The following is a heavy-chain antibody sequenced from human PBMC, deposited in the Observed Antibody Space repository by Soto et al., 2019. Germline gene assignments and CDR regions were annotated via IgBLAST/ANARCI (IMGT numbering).Heavy chain of an antibody. J-gene: IGHJ6*03. Sequence: GGSLRLSCAASGFTFSSYAMSWVRQAPGKGLEWVSAISGSGGSTYYADSVKGRFTISRDNSKNTLYLQMNSLRAEDTAVYYCAKGHGDFWSGYPTYYYYYYMDVWGKGTTVTVSS. D-gene: IGHD3-3*01. CDR3: AKGHGDFWSGYPTYYYYYYMDV. V-gene: IGHV3-23*01. CDR2: ISGSGGST. CDR1: GFTFSSYA.